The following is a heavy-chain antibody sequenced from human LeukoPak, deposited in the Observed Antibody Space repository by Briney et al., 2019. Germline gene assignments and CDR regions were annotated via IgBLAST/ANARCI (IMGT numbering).Heavy chain of an antibody. CDR2: IYYNGNT. V-gene: IGHV4-39*07. D-gene: IGHD3-3*02. Sequence: SETLSLTCAVSGVSTSSSSYYWAWIRQPPGMGLEWIGSIYYNGNTYYNASLNSRVTISVDTSKNQFSLKLSSVTAADTAVYYCARDHFWSGYALVDWYYYMDVWGKGTTVTVSS. CDR1: GVSTSSSSYY. J-gene: IGHJ6*03. CDR3: ARDHFWSGYALVDWYYYMDV.